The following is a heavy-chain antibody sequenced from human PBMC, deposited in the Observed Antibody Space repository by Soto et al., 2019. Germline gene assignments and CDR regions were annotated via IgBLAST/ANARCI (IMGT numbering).Heavy chain of an antibody. CDR3: ARGVPRTVAGHFDH. CDR2: IYYSGST. D-gene: IGHD6-19*01. V-gene: IGHV4-31*03. CDR1: GGSISSGGYY. J-gene: IGHJ4*02. Sequence: QVQLQESGPGLVKPSQTLSLTCTVSGGSISSGGYYWSWIRQHPGKGLEWIGYIYYSGSTYYNPSLRSRVTVSRNTSKNQVSLKLSSVTAADTAVYYCARGVPRTVAGHFDHWGQGTLVTVSS.